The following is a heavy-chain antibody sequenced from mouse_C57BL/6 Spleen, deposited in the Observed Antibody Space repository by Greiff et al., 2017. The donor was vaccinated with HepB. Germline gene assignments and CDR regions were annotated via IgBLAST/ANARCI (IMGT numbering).Heavy chain of an antibody. CDR2: INPGSGGT. D-gene: IGHD2-1*01. V-gene: IGHV1-54*01. CDR3: ARIYYGNYDYAMDY. CDR1: GYAFTNYL. Sequence: VKLMESGAELVRPGTSVKVSCKASGYAFTNYLIEWVKQRPGQGLEWIGVINPGSGGTNYNEKFKGKATLTADKSSSTAYMQLSSLTSEDSAVYFCARIYYGNYDYAMDYWGQGTSVTVSS. J-gene: IGHJ4*01.